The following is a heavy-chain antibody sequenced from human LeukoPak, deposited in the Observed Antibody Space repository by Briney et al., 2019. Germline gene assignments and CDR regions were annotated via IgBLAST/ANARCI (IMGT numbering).Heavy chain of an antibody. V-gene: IGHV3-30*02. J-gene: IGHJ6*03. Sequence: GGSLRLSCAASGFTFNNYGMHWVRQAPAKGLEWVAFIRYNGNNQYYADSVKGRFTISRDNSKNTLYLQMNSLKGGDTAVYYCAKDSAFYYIDVWGKGTTVIISS. CDR3: AKDSAFYYIDV. CDR2: IRYNGNNQ. D-gene: IGHD3-10*01. CDR1: GFTFNNYG.